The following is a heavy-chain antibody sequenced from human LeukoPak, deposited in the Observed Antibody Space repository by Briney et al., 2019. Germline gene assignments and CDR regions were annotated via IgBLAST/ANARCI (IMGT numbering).Heavy chain of an antibody. CDR1: VFTFSNAW. V-gene: IGHV3-15*01. D-gene: IGHD2-2*01. CDR3: TTRCSRTSCSGNWFDP. CDR2: IKSTTDGGTT. J-gene: IGHJ5*02. Sequence: GGSLRLSCAASVFTFSNAWMSWVRQAPEKGLEWVGRIKSTTDGGTTDYAAPVKGRFTISRDDSKNTLYLQMNGLKTEDTAVYYCTTRCSRTSCSGNWFDPWGQGTLVTVSS.